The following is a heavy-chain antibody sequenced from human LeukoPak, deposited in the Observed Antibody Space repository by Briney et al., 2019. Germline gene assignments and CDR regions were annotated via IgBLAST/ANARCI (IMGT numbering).Heavy chain of an antibody. Sequence: GGSLRLSCAVSGFTFDDYAMHWVRQAPGKGLEWVSGISWNSGNIDYADSVKGRFTISRDNAKNSLHLQMNSLRAEDTALYYCAKDACSSTSCSNDYWGQGTLVTVSS. CDR2: ISWNSGNI. CDR3: AKDACSSTSCSNDY. V-gene: IGHV3-9*01. J-gene: IGHJ4*02. D-gene: IGHD2-2*01. CDR1: GFTFDDYA.